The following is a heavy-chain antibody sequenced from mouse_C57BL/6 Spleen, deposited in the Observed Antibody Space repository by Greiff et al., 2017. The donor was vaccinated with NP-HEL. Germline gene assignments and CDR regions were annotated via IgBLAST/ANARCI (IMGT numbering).Heavy chain of an antibody. CDR3: TREESTMVTTKAMDY. J-gene: IGHJ4*01. Sequence: EVMLVESGEGLVKPGGSLKLSCAASGFTFSSYTMSWVRQTPEKRLEWVAYISSGGDYIYYADTVKGRFTISRDNARNTLYLQMSSLKSEDTAMYYCTREESTMVTTKAMDYWGQGTSVTVSS. V-gene: IGHV5-9-1*02. CDR1: GFTFSSYT. D-gene: IGHD2-2*01. CDR2: ISSGGDYI.